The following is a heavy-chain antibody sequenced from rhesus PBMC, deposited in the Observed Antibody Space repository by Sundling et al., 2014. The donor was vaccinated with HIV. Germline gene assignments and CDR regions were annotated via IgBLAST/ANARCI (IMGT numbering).Heavy chain of an antibody. J-gene: IGHJ5-1*01. CDR3: GRFSTHWV. CDR1: GGSLSGGYA. V-gene: IGHV4-76*01. D-gene: IGHD2-33*01. CDR2: TYTSSGNT. Sequence: QVQLQESGPGLLKPSETLSLTCAVSGGSLSGGYAWGWIRQPPGKGLEWIGSTYTSSGNTYYNPSLKSRVTISTDTSRDRFSLRLSSVTAADTAVYFCGRFSTHWVWGPGVLVTVSS.